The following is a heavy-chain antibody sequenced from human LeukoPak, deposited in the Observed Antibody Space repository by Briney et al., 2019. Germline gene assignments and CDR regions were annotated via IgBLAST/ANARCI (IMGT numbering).Heavy chain of an antibody. CDR2: VSPGGYA. D-gene: IGHD2-21*01. CDR3: ARIRCGFGHNACYNH. V-gene: IGHV4-34*01. J-gene: IGHJ5*02. CDR1: GVPFNGYY. Sequence: SETLSLTCVVSGVPFNGYYWSWIRQSPVKGLEWIGEVSPGGYARYNPSLQSRVSISVETSDNQVSLRLRSVTAADTAMYYCARIRCGFGHNACYNHWARGTPVTVSS.